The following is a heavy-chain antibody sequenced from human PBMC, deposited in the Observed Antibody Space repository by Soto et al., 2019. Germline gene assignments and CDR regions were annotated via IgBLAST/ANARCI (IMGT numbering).Heavy chain of an antibody. Sequence: QVQLVQSGAEVRKPGASVKVSCKASNYTFTSYGISWVRQAPGQGLEWMGWISVYYGNTNYAQKFQERVTMTTDPSTSTAYLELRSLTSDETAVYYCARGVLKWEGGVFAFWGQGTLVTVSS. J-gene: IGHJ4*02. CDR3: ARGVLKWEGGVFAF. CDR2: ISVYYGNT. V-gene: IGHV1-18*04. D-gene: IGHD1-26*01. CDR1: NYTFTSYG.